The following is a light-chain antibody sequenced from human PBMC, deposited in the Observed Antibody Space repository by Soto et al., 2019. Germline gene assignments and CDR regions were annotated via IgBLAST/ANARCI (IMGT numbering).Light chain of an antibody. CDR3: QQYHTYSGT. CDR1: QSISGG. CDR2: QAT. J-gene: IGKJ1*01. V-gene: IGKV1-5*03. Sequence: DIQMTQSPSTLSASVGDRVTITCRASQSISGGVAWYQQKPGKAPKVLIYQATTLESGVPSRFSGSGSRTEFTLTISGLQPDDFATYYCQQYHTYSGTFGQGTKVEIK.